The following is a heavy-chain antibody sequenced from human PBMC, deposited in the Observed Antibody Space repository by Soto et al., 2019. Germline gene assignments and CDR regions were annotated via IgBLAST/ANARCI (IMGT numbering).Heavy chain of an antibody. V-gene: IGHV3-74*01. D-gene: IGHD5-18*01. Sequence: EVQLVESGGGLVQPGGSLRLSCAASGFIFSSYWIPLVRQAPGKGLVWVSRIKTDGSSTDYADSVKGRFTISRDNAKNTLYLQMNSLSADDTAVYYCATREGNTYGLFHWGQGTLVTVSS. CDR1: GFIFSSYW. J-gene: IGHJ4*02. CDR3: ATREGNTYGLFH. CDR2: IKTDGSST.